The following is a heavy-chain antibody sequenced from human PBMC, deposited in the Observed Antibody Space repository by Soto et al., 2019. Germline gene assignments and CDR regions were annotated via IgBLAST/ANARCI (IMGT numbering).Heavy chain of an antibody. CDR3: ARGVEAAGTDWFDP. V-gene: IGHV1-8*01. CDR1: GYTFTSDD. CDR2: MNAYSGDT. D-gene: IGHD6-13*01. J-gene: IGHJ5*02. Sequence: QVQLVQSGAEVKKPGASLKVACKASGYTFTSDDINWVRQATGQGLEWMGWMNAYSGDTGYAQEFQGRVTMTSANSISTAYIELSSLSSEDTAGYYCARGVEAAGTDWFDPWGQGTLVTVSS.